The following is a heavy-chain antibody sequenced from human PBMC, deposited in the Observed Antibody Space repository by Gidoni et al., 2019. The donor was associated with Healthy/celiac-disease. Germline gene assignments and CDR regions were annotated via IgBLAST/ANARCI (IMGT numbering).Heavy chain of an antibody. V-gene: IGHV3-23*01. CDR1: GFTFSSYA. CDR2: ISGSGGST. CDR3: AKDLNGDYPDAFDS. Sequence: EVRLLESGGGSVRPGGSLRLSCAASGFTFSSYARSWVRQAPGKGLEWVSAISGSGGSTYYADSVKGRYTISRDNSKNTLYLQMNSLRAEDTAVYYCAKDLNGDYPDAFDSWGQGTMVTVSS. J-gene: IGHJ3*02. D-gene: IGHD4-17*01.